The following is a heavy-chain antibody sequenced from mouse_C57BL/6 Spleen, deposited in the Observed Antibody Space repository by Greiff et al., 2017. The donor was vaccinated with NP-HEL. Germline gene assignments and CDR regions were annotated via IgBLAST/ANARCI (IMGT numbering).Heavy chain of an antibody. J-gene: IGHJ4*01. D-gene: IGHD1-1*01. Sequence: QVQLQQPGAELVKPGASVKLSCKASGYTFTSYWMQWVKQRPGQGLEWIGEIDPSDSYTNYNQKFKGKATLTVDTSSSTAYMQLSSLTSEDSAVYYCARHYYGSSDDAMDYWGQGTSGTVAS. CDR2: IDPSDSYT. CDR1: GYTFTSYW. V-gene: IGHV1-50*01. CDR3: ARHYYGSSDDAMDY.